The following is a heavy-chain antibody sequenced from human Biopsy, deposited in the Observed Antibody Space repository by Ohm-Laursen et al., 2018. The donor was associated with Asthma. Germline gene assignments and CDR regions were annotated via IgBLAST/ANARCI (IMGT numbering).Heavy chain of an antibody. V-gene: IGHV1-3*01. Sequence: ASVKVSCKASGYTFINYAIHWVRQAPGQRLEWMGWINAGNGNTNYAQKLQGRVTMTTDTSTSTAYMELRSLRSDDTAVYYCARDGPVGAPSDYWGQGTLVTVSS. CDR2: INAGNGNT. CDR1: GYTFINYA. CDR3: ARDGPVGAPSDY. D-gene: IGHD1-26*01. J-gene: IGHJ4*02.